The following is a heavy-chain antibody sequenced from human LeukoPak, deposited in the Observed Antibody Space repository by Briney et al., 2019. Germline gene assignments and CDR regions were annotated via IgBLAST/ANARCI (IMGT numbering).Heavy chain of an antibody. J-gene: IGHJ4*02. Sequence: ASVKVSCKASGYSFTSNYIHWVRQAPGQGLEWMGMIYPGDGSTSYAQKFQGRVTVTRDTSTSTVHMELSGLRSEDTAVYYCARDQEAFDYCGQGTLVTISS. V-gene: IGHV1-46*01. CDR3: ARDQEAFDY. CDR1: GYSFTSNY. CDR2: IYPGDGST.